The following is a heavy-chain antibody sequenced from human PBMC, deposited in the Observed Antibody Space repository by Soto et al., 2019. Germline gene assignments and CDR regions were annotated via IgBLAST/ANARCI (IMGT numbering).Heavy chain of an antibody. D-gene: IGHD3-22*01. J-gene: IGHJ4*02. CDR3: AKVFTMIVVALDY. V-gene: IGHV3-30*04. CDR1: GFSFSSYT. Sequence: PGGSLRLSCAASGFSFSSYTMHWVRQTPGKGLEWVAVISHDGGDKYYADSVKGRFTISRDNSKNTLYLQMNSLRAEDTAVYYCAKVFTMIVVALDYWGQGTLVTVSS. CDR2: ISHDGGDK.